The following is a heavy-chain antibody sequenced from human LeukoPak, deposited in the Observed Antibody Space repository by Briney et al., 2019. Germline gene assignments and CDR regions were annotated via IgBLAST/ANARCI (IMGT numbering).Heavy chain of an antibody. CDR3: AREVLTYYYGSGSAYYFDY. J-gene: IGHJ4*02. V-gene: IGHV1-18*04. CDR1: GYTFTSYG. CDR2: ISAYNGNT. D-gene: IGHD3-10*01. Sequence: ASVKVSCKASGYTFTSYGISWVRQAPGQGLEWMGWISAYNGNTNYAQKLPGRVTMTTDTSTSTAYMELRSLRSDDTAVYYCAREVLTYYYGSGSAYYFDYCGQGTLVTVSS.